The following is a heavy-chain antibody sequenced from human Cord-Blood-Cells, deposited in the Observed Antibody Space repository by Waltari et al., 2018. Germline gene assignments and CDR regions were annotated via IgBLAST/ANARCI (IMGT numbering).Heavy chain of an antibody. CDR1: GGSISSYY. V-gene: IGHV4-4*07. CDR2: IYTSGST. CDR3: ARDLSDSSSSEYYYYYYMDV. J-gene: IGHJ6*03. D-gene: IGHD6-6*01. Sequence: QVQLQEPGPGLVKPSETLSLTCTVSGGSISSYYWSWIRQPAGKGLEWIGRIYTSGSTNYNPSLKSRVTMSVDTSKNQFSLKLSSVTAADTAVYYCARDLSDSSSSEYYYYYYMDVWGKGTTVTVSS.